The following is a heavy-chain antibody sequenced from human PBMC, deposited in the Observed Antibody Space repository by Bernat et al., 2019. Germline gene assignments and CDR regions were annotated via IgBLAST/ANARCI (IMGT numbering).Heavy chain of an antibody. V-gene: IGHV3-30*01. CDR3: ARVGNWGGWIQPGFDY. CDR1: GFTFSSYA. D-gene: IGHD5-18*01. J-gene: IGHJ4*02. CDR2: ISYDGSNK. Sequence: QVQLVESGGGVVQPGRSLRLSCAASGFTFSSYAMHWVRQAPGKGLEWVAVISYDGSNKYYADSVKGRFTISRDNSKNTLYLQMNSLRAEDTAVYYCARVGNWGGWIQPGFDYWGQGTLVTVSS.